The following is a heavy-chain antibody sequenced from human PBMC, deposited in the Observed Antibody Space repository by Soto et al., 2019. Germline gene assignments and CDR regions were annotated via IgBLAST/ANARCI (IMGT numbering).Heavy chain of an antibody. D-gene: IGHD3-10*01. CDR1: GFTFSSYA. CDR3: VRGTTMVRGVIITYYYYGMDV. Sequence: GGPLRLSCAASGFTFSSYAMHWVRQAPGKGLEWVAVISYDGSNKNHADSVKARFTISRDNSKNTLYLQMSRLRAEDTTVYYCVRGTTMVRGVIITYYYYGMDVWGQGTAVTVSS. CDR2: ISYDGSNK. V-gene: IGHV3-30-3*01. J-gene: IGHJ6*02.